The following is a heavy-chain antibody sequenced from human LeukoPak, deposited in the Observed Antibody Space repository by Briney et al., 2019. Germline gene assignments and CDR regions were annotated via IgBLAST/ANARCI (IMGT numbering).Heavy chain of an antibody. CDR1: GFTFSSYE. V-gene: IGHV3-48*03. CDR3: ARDASPSPVAGTNYFDY. J-gene: IGHJ4*02. CDR2: ISSSGSTI. D-gene: IGHD6-19*01. Sequence: GGSLRLSCAASGFTFSSYEMNWVRQAPGKGLEWVSYISSSGSTIYYADSVKGRFTISRDNAKSSLYLQMNSLRAEDTAVYYCARDASPSPVAGTNYFDYWGQGTLVTVSS.